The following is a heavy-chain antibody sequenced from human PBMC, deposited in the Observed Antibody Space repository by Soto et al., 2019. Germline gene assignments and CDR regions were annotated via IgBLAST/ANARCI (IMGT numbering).Heavy chain of an antibody. J-gene: IGHJ4*02. D-gene: IGHD2-21*01. CDR3: ARDPRGGAGYFDY. CDR1: GYTFTSYD. Sequence: GASVKVSCKASGYTFTSYDINWVRQAPGQGLEWMGIINPSGGSTSYAQKFQGRVTMTRDTSTGTVYMELSSLRSEDTAVYYCARDPRGGAGYFDYWGQGTLVTVSS. CDR2: INPSGGST. V-gene: IGHV1-46*01.